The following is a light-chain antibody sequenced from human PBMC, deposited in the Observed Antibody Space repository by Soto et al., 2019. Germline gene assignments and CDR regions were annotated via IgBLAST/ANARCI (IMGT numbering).Light chain of an antibody. CDR2: QDT. Sequence: SYELTQPPSVSVSPGQTAKITCSGDALAKKYAYWYQQKPGQAPVLIIYQDTERPSGIPARFSGFSSGTTVTLTISGVQAEDEADYYCQSADTSGTYVFGTGTKLTVL. CDR1: ALAKKY. CDR3: QSADTSGTYV. V-gene: IGLV3-25*03. J-gene: IGLJ1*01.